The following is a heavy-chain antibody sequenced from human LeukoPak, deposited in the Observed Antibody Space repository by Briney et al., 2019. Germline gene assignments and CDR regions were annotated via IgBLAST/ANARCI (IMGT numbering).Heavy chain of an antibody. D-gene: IGHD6-6*01. V-gene: IGHV1-2*02. J-gene: IGHJ5*02. CDR3: ARGVFIAARHHNWFDP. CDR2: INPNSGGT. CDR1: GYTFTGYY. Sequence: ASVKVSCKASGYTFTGYYMHWVRQAPGQGLEWMGWINPNSGGTNYAQKFQGRVTMTRDTSISTAYMELSRLRSDDTAVYYCARGVFIAARHHNWFDPWGQGTLVTVSS.